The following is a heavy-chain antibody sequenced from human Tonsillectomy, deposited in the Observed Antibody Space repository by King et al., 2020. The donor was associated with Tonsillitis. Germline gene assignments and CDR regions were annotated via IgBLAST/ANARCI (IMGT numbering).Heavy chain of an antibody. V-gene: IGHV1-18*04. CDR2: ISPYNGNA. J-gene: IGHJ3*02. Sequence: QLVQSGAEVKKPGASVKVSCQASGYTFTSYAINWVRQAPGQGLEWMGWISPYNGNANYAQKIQGRVTMTTDTSTNTAYMELRSLRSDDTAVYYCTRADDSSGYYNAFDIWGQGTVVTVSS. D-gene: IGHD3-22*01. CDR1: GYTFTSYA. CDR3: TRADDSSGYYNAFDI.